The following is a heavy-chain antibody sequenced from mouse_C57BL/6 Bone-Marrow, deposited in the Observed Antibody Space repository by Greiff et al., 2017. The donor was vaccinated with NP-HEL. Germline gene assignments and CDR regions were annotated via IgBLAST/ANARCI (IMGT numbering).Heavy chain of an antibody. CDR2: IYPRSGNT. V-gene: IGHV1-81*01. Sequence: VQGVESGAELARPGASVKLSCKASGYTFTSYGISWVKQRTGQGLEWIGEIYPRSGNTYYNEKFKGKATLTADKSSSTAYMELRSLTSEDSAVYFCARGGDYGNSYWGQGTLVTVSA. D-gene: IGHD2-1*01. J-gene: IGHJ3*01. CDR3: ARGGDYGNSY. CDR1: GYTFTSYG.